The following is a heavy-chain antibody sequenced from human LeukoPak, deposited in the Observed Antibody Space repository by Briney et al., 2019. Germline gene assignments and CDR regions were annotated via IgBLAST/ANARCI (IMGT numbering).Heavy chain of an antibody. CDR3: ARAGSGGYLGY. V-gene: IGHV1-46*01. D-gene: IGHD3-22*01. J-gene: IGHJ4*02. CDR1: GYTFTSYY. CDR2: INPSGGST. Sequence: ASVKVSCKASGYTFTSYYMHWVRQAPGQGLEWMGIINPSGGSTSYAQKFQGRVTMTRDMSTSTVYMELSSLRSEDTAVYYCARAGSGGYLGYWGQGTLVTVSS.